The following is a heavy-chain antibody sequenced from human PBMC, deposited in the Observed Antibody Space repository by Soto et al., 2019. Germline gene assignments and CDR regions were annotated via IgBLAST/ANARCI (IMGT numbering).Heavy chain of an antibody. CDR1: GYTFTSYA. D-gene: IGHD2-15*01. CDR2: INAGNGNT. J-gene: IGHJ5*02. CDR3: AKGREVVVAATSWFDP. Sequence: EASVKVSCKASGYTFTSYAMHWVRQAPGQRLEWMGWINAGNGNTKYSQKFQGRVTITRDTSASTAYMELSSLRSEDTAVYYCAKGREVVVAATSWFDPWRQGTLVTVSS. V-gene: IGHV1-3*01.